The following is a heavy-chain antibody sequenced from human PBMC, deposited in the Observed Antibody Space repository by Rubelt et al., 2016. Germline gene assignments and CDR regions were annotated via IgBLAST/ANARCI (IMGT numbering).Heavy chain of an antibody. D-gene: IGHD6-13*01. CDR1: GGSFSGYY. V-gene: IGHV4-34*01. CDR2: INHSGST. Sequence: QVQLQGSGPGLVKPSETLSLTCAVYGGSFSGYYWSWIRQPPGKGLEWIGEINHSGSTNYNPSLKRRVTISVDTSKNQFSLKLSSVTAADTAVYYCARGRRGSSSWLGRDYYGMDVWGQGTTVTVSS. CDR3: ARGRRGSSSWLGRDYYGMDV. J-gene: IGHJ6*02.